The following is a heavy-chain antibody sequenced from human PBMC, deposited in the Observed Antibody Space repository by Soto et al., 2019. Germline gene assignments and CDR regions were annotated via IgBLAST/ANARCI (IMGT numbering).Heavy chain of an antibody. CDR2: IKSKTSGGTT. CDR1: GITFSNAW. Sequence: VQLVESGGGLVKPGGSLRLSCAASGITFSNAWMSWVRQAPGKGLECVGRIKSKTSGGTTDYAEPVKGTFTISRDDSKNKMYLQMNSLKTEDTAVYCCTTDPWGILGGGDWGQGTTVTVSS. CDR3: TTDPWGILGGGD. V-gene: IGHV3-15*01. J-gene: IGHJ6*02. D-gene: IGHD3-16*01.